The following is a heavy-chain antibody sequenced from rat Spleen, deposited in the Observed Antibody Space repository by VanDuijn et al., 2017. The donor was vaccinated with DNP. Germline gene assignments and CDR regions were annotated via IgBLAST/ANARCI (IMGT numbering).Heavy chain of an antibody. V-gene: IGHV5S23*01. CDR3: AGRPPPTRGPFDY. CDR2: ISPSGGNT. J-gene: IGHJ2*01. CDR1: GFTFSNYD. Sequence: EVQLVESGGGLVQPGRSLKLSCAASGFTFSNYDMAWVRQAPTKSLKWVASISPSGGNTYYRDSVKGRFTISRDNAKSTLYLQMDSLRSEDTATYYCAGRPPPTRGPFDYWGQGVTVTVSS. D-gene: IGHD1-4*01.